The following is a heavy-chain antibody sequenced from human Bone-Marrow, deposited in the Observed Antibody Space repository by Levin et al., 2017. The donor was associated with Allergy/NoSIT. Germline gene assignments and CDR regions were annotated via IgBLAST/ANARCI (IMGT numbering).Heavy chain of an antibody. CDR3: ARVKVVPGTNRYNWFDP. CDR2: LYYSRGT. CDR1: GGSISSSVYY. Sequence: SQTLSLTCTVSGGSISSSVYYWGWIRQPPGKGLEWVGNLYYSRGTYYNSSLRGRVTISVATSKTQFSLRMTSVTAADTAVYYCARVKVVPGTNRYNWFDPWGQGTLVTVSS. V-gene: IGHV4-39*07. J-gene: IGHJ5*02. D-gene: IGHD2-2*01.